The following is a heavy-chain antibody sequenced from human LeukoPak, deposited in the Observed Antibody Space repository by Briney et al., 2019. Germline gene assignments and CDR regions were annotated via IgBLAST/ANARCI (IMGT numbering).Heavy chain of an antibody. D-gene: IGHD4-17*01. CDR2: IPSDGSYT. J-gene: IGHJ3*02. Sequence: PGRDLRLPCAASGFNFNSHCMQRVREAPGQGLEWVALIPSDGSYTYYADSVKGRFTISRDNSKNTLSLQMNSVRHDNTAVYYCAKDRYGDYGPFDSWGQGTMVTVSS. CDR1: GFNFNSHC. V-gene: IGHV3-30*18. CDR3: AKDRYGDYGPFDS.